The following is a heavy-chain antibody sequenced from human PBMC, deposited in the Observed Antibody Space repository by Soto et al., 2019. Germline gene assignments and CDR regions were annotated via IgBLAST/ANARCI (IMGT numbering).Heavy chain of an antibody. Sequence: SETLSLTCTVSGGSISSYYWSWIRQPPGKGLEWIGYIYYSGSTNYNPSLKSRVTISVDTSKNQFSLKLSSVTAADTAVYYCARWVRFGAFDIWGQGTMVTVSS. D-gene: IGHD3-16*01. CDR3: ARWVRFGAFDI. J-gene: IGHJ3*02. V-gene: IGHV4-59*01. CDR1: GGSISSYY. CDR2: IYYSGST.